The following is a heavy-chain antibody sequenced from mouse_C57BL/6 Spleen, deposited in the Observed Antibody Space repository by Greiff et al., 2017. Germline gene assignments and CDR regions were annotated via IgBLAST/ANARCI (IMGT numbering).Heavy chain of an antibody. CDR2: ISYDGSN. CDR3: ARDYSNYDGYFDV. Sequence: VQLQQSGPGLVKPSQSLSLTCSVTGYPITSGYYWNWIRQFPGNKLEWMGYISYDGSNNYNPSLKNRIAITLDTSKNQFFLKLNSVTTEDTATYYCARDYSNYDGYFDVWGTGTTVTVSS. V-gene: IGHV3-6*01. D-gene: IGHD2-5*01. CDR1: GYPITSGYY. J-gene: IGHJ1*03.